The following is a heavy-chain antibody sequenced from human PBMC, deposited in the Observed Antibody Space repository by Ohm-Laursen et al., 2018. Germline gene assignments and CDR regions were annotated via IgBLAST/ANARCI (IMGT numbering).Heavy chain of an antibody. D-gene: IGHD6-19*01. J-gene: IGHJ4*02. CDR3: ARSITSGWSTAFDY. V-gene: IGHV4-34*01. CDR1: GGSFSGYY. Sequence: SETLSLTCAVYGGSFSGYYWSWIRQPPGKGLEWIGEINHSGSTNYNPSLKSRVTISVDTSKNQFSLKLSSVTAADTAVYYCARSITSGWSTAFDYWGQGTLVTVSS. CDR2: INHSGST.